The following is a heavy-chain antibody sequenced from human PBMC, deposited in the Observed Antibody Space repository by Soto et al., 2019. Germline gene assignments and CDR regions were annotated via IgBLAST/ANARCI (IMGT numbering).Heavy chain of an antibody. D-gene: IGHD3-10*01. Sequence: GGSLRLSCTASGSTLQNYAMAWVRQAPGKGLEWVSTLIGGHYGTAYSYSVKGRFTVSRDNSKNCLYLQMNSLGVEDTAMYFCAKGKSTGDIDWFDPWGQGSLVTVSS. CDR1: GSTLQNYA. J-gene: IGHJ5*02. V-gene: IGHV3-23*01. CDR3: AKGKSTGDIDWFDP. CDR2: LIGGHYGT.